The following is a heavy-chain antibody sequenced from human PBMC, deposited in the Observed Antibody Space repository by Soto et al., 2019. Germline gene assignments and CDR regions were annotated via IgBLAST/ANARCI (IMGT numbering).Heavy chain of an antibody. CDR3: AKSTWDDLPPSF. CDR2: ISSSWGDT. J-gene: IGHJ4*02. Sequence: GGSLRLSCGPSRFGLSRYDVSWVRHSPGKGPEWVSVISSSWGDTLYADSVKGRFTISRDNSKNTLYLQMNRVRAEDTAVYYCAKSTWDDLPPSFWGQGAPVTVSS. CDR1: RFGLSRYD. D-gene: IGHD1-26*01. V-gene: IGHV3-23*01.